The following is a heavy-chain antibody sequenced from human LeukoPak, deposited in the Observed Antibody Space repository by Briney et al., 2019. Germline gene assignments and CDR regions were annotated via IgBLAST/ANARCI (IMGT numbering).Heavy chain of an antibody. CDR3: ARHAAFAEYQSHLTHFDY. CDR1: GGSISNTNW. D-gene: IGHD2-2*01. V-gene: IGHV4-4*02. J-gene: IGHJ4*02. CDR2: VSLAGQT. Sequence: PSGTLSLTCDVSGGSISNTNWWRWVRQPPGQGLEWIGEVSLAGQTNYNPSLNGRVTMSLDESSNQLSLKLSSVTAADTAVYYCARHAAFAEYQSHLTHFDYWGQGTLVTVSS.